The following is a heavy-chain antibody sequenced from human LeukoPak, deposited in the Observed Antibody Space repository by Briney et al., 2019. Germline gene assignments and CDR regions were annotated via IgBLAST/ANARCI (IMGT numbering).Heavy chain of an antibody. CDR1: GFAFSTFV. D-gene: IGHD6-13*01. J-gene: IGHJ6*04. CDR2: IGGRGDYT. V-gene: IGHV3-23*01. Sequence: GSRSFSFAASGFAFSTFVMTWAGRAPGKGLGWVSFIGGRGDYTYYADSMKGRFTISRDNSKNSLFLQMNSLRAEDTAVYYCAKGPRSSWYHYGMDVWGKGTTVTVSS. CDR3: AKGPRSSWYHYGMDV.